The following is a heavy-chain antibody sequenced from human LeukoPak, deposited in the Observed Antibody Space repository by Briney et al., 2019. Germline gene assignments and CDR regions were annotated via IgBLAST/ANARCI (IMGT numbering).Heavy chain of an antibody. D-gene: IGHD6-13*01. CDR1: GFTYSSYA. V-gene: IGHV3-23*01. CDR2: ISGSGGST. J-gene: IGHJ4*02. CDR3: AKLAAKNIAAAGKD. Sequence: PGGSLRLSCAASGFTYSSYAMSWVRQAPGKGLEWVSAISGSGGSTYYADSVKGRFTISRDNSKNTLYLQMNSLRAEDTAVYYCAKLAAKNIAAAGKDWGQGTLVTVSS.